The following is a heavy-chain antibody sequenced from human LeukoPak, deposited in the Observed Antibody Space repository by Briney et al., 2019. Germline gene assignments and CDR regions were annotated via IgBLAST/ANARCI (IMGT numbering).Heavy chain of an antibody. CDR3: ARDRDYYGSGTKDY. V-gene: IGHV3-21*01. Sequence: KPGGSLRLSCAASGFTFSSYSMNWVRQAPGKGLEWVSSISSSSSYIYYADSVKGRFTISRNNAKNSLYLQMNSLRAEDTAVYYCARDRDYYGSGTKDYWGQGTLVTVSS. D-gene: IGHD3-10*01. CDR1: GFTFSSYS. J-gene: IGHJ4*02. CDR2: ISSSSSYI.